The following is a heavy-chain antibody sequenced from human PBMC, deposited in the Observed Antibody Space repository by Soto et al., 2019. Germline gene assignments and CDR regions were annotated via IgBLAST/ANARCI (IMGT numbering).Heavy chain of an antibody. CDR2: IYYGGTT. V-gene: IGHV4-38-2*01. J-gene: IGHJ4*02. CDR3: ARGWYYFDV. CDR1: VEPMTGGYY. D-gene: IGHD2-15*01. Sequence: NPSETLSLTCDVSVEPMTGGYYWGWIRQSPGKGLEWIGSIYYGGTTYYNPSLRSRLAISIDTSKNQFSLRLSSVTAADTALYYCARGWYYFDVWGQGSLVTVS.